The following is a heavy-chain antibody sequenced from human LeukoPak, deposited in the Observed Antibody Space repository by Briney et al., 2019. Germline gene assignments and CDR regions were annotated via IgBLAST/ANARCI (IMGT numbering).Heavy chain of an antibody. D-gene: IGHD6-6*01. V-gene: IGHV1-18*01. CDR1: GYTFTSYG. CDR2: ISAYNGNT. CDR3: ARDRRVYSSSREGAFDI. J-gene: IGHJ3*02. Sequence: ASVKVSCKASGYTFTSYGISWVRQAPGQGLEWVGWISAYNGNTNYAQKLQGRVTMTTDTSTSTAYMELRSLRSDDTAVYYCARDRRVYSSSREGAFDIWGQGTMVTVSS.